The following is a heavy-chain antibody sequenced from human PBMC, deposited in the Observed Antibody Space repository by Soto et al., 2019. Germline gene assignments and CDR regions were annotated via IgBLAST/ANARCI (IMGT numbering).Heavy chain of an antibody. CDR1: GFTFSSYA. V-gene: IGHV3-23*01. Sequence: GGSLRLSCAASGFTFSSYAMTWVRQAPGKGLEWVSGISGSGGSTDYADSVKGRFTISRDNSKNTLYLQMNSLRAEDTAVYYCAKDGYNYYFDYWGQGTLVTVSS. D-gene: IGHD5-12*01. CDR3: AKDGYNYYFDY. J-gene: IGHJ4*02. CDR2: ISGSGGST.